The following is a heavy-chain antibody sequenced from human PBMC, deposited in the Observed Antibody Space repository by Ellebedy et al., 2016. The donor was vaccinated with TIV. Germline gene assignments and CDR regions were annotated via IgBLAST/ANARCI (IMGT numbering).Heavy chain of an antibody. V-gene: IGHV3-7*01. D-gene: IGHD3-10*01. CDR1: GFLFSSYW. Sequence: PGGSLRLSCAASGFLFSSYWMAWVRQSPGKGLEWVANVNPEGRGTYYLDSVKGRFTISRDNAKNSLYLQMSGLTGEDAAVYYCARDSPITYGTVWDLFEFWGQGVLVTVSS. CDR3: ARDSPITYGTVWDLFEF. J-gene: IGHJ4*02. CDR2: VNPEGRGT.